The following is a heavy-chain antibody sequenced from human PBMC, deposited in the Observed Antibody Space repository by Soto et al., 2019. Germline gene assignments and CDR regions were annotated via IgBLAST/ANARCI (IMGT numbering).Heavy chain of an antibody. V-gene: IGHV4-34*01. J-gene: IGHJ3*02. CDR1: GGSFSGYY. D-gene: IGHD3-22*01. Sequence: SVTLSLTCAVYGGSFSGYYWSWIRQPPGKGLEWIGEIDHSGSTNYNPSLKSRVTISVDTSKNQFSLKLSSVTAADTAVYYCLYDSSRDNAFDIWGQGTMVTVSS. CDR3: LYDSSRDNAFDI. CDR2: IDHSGST.